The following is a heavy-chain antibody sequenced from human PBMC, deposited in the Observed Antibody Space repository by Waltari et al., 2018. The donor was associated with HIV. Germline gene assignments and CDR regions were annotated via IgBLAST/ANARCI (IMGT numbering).Heavy chain of an antibody. D-gene: IGHD6-13*01. CDR3: ASSYSGSWILEY. CDR2: IYHSGSA. Sequence: QLQLQESGSGLVKPSQTLSLTCAVSGGSISSGGYSWSWIRQPPGKGLEWIGFIYHSGSAYYNPSLESRVTISGDRSKNQFSLRLSSMTAADTAVYYCASSYSGSWILEYWGQGALVTVSS. V-gene: IGHV4-30-2*01. J-gene: IGHJ4*02. CDR1: GGSISSGGYS.